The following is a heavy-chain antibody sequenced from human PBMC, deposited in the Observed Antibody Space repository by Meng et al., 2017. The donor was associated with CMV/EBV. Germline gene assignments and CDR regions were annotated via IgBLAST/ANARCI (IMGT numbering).Heavy chain of an antibody. D-gene: IGHD3-3*01. V-gene: IGHV3-30*04. J-gene: IGHJ5*02. Sequence: GESLKISCAASGFTFSSYAMHWVRQAPGKGLEWVAVISYDGSNKYYADSVKGRFTISRDNSKNTLYLQMNSLRAEDTAVYYCASLVSETYYDFWSGFEPRSTPWGRGTLVTVSS. CDR1: GFTFSSYA. CDR2: ISYDGSNK. CDR3: ASLVSETYYDFWSGFEPRSTP.